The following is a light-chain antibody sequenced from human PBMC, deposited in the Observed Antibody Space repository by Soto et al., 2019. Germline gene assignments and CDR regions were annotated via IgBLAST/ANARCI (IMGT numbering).Light chain of an antibody. CDR3: QQYNNWPWT. CDR1: QSVSSN. CDR2: GAS. J-gene: IGKJ1*01. V-gene: IGKV3-15*01. Sequence: ERVMTQSPATLSVSPGERATLSCRASQSVSSNFAWYQQKPGQAPRLLIYGASTRATGIPARFSGSGSGTEFTLTISSLQSEDFAVYYCQQYNNWPWTFGQGTKV.